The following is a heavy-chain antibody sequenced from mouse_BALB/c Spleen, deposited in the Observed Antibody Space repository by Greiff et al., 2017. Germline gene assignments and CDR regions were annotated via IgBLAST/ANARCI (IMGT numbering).Heavy chain of an antibody. Sequence: VKVVESGPGLVAPSQSLSITCTVSGFSLTSYGVHWVRQPPGKGLEWLGVIWAGGSTNYNSALMSRLSISKDNSKSQVFLKMNSLQTDDTAMYYCARAPLLLRYGYAMDYWGQGTSVTVSS. V-gene: IGHV2-9*02. CDR3: ARAPLLLRYGYAMDY. CDR2: IWAGGST. J-gene: IGHJ4*01. CDR1: GFSLTSYG. D-gene: IGHD1-1*01.